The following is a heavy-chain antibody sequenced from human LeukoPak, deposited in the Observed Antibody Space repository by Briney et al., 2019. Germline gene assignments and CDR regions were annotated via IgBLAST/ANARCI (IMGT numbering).Heavy chain of an antibody. Sequence: PSDTLSLTCSVSGDSISTYHWNWIRKPPGKGLEWIGYMQSTGNSNYNPSLKNRVNIFVDMSKNHFVLNLRSVTAADTAVYYCARDKRHSYGRYFDPWGQGMLVTVSS. CDR2: MQSTGNS. V-gene: IGHV4-59*01. CDR1: GDSISTYH. CDR3: ARDKRHSYGRYFDP. J-gene: IGHJ4*02. D-gene: IGHD5-18*01.